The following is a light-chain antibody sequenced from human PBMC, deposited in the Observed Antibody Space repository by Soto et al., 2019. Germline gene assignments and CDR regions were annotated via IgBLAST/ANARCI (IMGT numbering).Light chain of an antibody. J-gene: IGKJ3*01. CDR3: QHYGSSPPFT. V-gene: IGKV3-20*01. CDR1: QTVSSTY. CDR2: GAS. Sequence: EIVLTQSPGTLSLSPGERVTLSCRASQTVSSTYLAWYLQKPGQAPRLLIYGASTRATGIPDRFSGSGSGTDFTLTISRLEPEDFAVYFCQHYGSSPPFTFGPGTKVDIK.